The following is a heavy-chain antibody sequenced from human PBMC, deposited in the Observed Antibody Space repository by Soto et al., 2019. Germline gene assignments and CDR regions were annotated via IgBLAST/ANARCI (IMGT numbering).Heavy chain of an antibody. D-gene: IGHD5-18*01. CDR3: ARDTAMVSPHYHYYGMDV. V-gene: IGHV1-69*13. CDR2: IIPIFGTA. J-gene: IGHJ6*02. CDR1: GGTFSSYA. Sequence: SVKVSCKASGGTFSSYAISWVRQAPGQGLEWMGGIIPIFGTANYAQKFQGRVTITADESTSTAYMELSSLRSEDTAVYYCARDTAMVSPHYHYYGMDVWGQGTTVTVS.